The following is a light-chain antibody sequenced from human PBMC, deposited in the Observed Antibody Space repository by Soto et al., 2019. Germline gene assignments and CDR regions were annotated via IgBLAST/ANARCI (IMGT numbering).Light chain of an antibody. CDR3: QQYNSYSCT. V-gene: IGKV1-5*03. CDR1: QSISSW. Sequence: DIQMTQSPSTLSASVGDRITITCRASQSISSWLAWYQRKPGKAPKLLIYKASTLKSGVPSRFSGSGSGTEFTLTISSLQPDDVATYYCQQYNSYSCTFGQGTKVDIK. J-gene: IGKJ1*01. CDR2: KAS.